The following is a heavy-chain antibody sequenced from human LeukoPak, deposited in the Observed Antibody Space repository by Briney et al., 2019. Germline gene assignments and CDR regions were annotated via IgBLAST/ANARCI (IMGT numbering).Heavy chain of an antibody. CDR3: AKDPGYCSGGSCWYFDY. Sequence: GGSLRLSCAASGFTFSSYGMHWVRQAPGKGLEWVAVISYDGSNKYYADSVKGRFTISRDNSKNMLYLQMNSLRAEDTAVYYCAKDPGYCSGGSCWYFDYWGQGTLVTVSS. D-gene: IGHD2-15*01. J-gene: IGHJ4*02. V-gene: IGHV3-30*18. CDR2: ISYDGSNK. CDR1: GFTFSSYG.